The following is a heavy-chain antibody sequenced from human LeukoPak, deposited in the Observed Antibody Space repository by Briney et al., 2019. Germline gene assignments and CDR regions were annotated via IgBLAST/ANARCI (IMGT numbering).Heavy chain of an antibody. CDR2: INPNSCGT. Sequence: ASVKVSCKASGYTFTGYYMHWVRQAPGQGLEWMGWINPNSCGTNYTQKFQGRVTMTRDTSISTAYMELSRLRSDDTAVYYCARDDPPYYYGSGSYDWFDPWGQGTLVTVSS. CDR3: ARDDPPYYYGSGSYDWFDP. CDR1: GYTFTGYY. D-gene: IGHD3-10*01. J-gene: IGHJ5*02. V-gene: IGHV1-2*02.